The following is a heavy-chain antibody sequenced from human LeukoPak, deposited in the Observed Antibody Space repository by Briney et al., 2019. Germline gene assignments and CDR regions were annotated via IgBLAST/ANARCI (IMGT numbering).Heavy chain of an antibody. V-gene: IGHV3-23*01. CDR1: GSTFTFYA. D-gene: IGHD4-17*01. J-gene: IGHJ6*03. CDR3: AKWDGDLYYYYYMDV. Sequence: GGSLRLSCAASGSTFTFYAMSWVRQAPGKGLEWVAVISGSGGSTYYADSVKGRFTISRDNSKNTLYLQMASLSAEDTAVYYCAKWDGDLYYYYYMDVWGKGTTVTVSS. CDR2: ISGSGGST.